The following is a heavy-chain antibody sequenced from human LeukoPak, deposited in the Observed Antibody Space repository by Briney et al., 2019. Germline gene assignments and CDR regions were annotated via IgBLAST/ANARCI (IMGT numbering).Heavy chain of an antibody. D-gene: IGHD1-26*01. J-gene: IGHJ6*03. Sequence: SETLSLTCTVSGGSISSYYWSWIRQPPGKGLEWIGRIHISGTTNYNPSLESRVTISLDTSKNQFSLKLSSVTAADTAVYHCARGPWELPYYYYYMDVWGKGTTVTVSS. CDR1: GGSISSYY. V-gene: IGHV4-4*08. CDR2: IHISGTT. CDR3: ARGPWELPYYYYYMDV.